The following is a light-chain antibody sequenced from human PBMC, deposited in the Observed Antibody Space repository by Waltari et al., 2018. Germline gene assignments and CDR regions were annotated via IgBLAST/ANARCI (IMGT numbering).Light chain of an antibody. CDR2: EVS. CDR1: QSLLHSDGKTY. V-gene: IGKV2-29*03. Sequence: VLTQPRLSLSFPPAQRDSTSCKSGQSLLHSDGKTYLYWYLQKPGQSPQLLIYEVSSRFSGVPDRFSGSGSGTDFTLKISRVEAEDVGVYYCMQGIHLWTFGQGTKVEIK. CDR3: MQGIHLWT. J-gene: IGKJ1*01.